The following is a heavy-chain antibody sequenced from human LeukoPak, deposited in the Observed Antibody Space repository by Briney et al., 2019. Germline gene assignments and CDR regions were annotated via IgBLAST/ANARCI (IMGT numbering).Heavy chain of an antibody. D-gene: IGHD3-9*01. V-gene: IGHV4-34*01. CDR2: IDHSGNT. CDR1: IGSFSGYH. Sequence: SETLSLTCAVYIGSFSGYHWSWIRQPPGRGLEWIGEIDHSGNTKYNPSLKSRVTISVDTSKNQFSLKLSSVTAADTAVYSCARVSAGYDILTGYYLNWFDPWGQGTLVTVSS. J-gene: IGHJ5*02. CDR3: ARVSAGYDILTGYYLNWFDP.